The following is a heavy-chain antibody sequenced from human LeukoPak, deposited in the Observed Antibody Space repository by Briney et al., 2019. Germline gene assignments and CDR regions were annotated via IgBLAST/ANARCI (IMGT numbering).Heavy chain of an antibody. V-gene: IGHV3-30-3*01. J-gene: IGHJ6*01. CDR2: IPYDGSNK. Sequence: GGSLRLSCSLSGFTLRSYAMHWVRPAPGKGLGWVAGIPYDGSNKYYADSVKGRYNISRDNSKNTLYLQMNNLRAEDTAVYYCANHRAPHYYYYGMDVWLQGTKAAVSS. CDR3: ANHRAPHYYYYGMDV. CDR1: GFTLRSYA. D-gene: IGHD1-14*01.